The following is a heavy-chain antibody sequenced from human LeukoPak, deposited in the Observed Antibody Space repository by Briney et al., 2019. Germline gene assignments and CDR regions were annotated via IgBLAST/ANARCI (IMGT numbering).Heavy chain of an antibody. CDR3: ARGRRFGA. J-gene: IGHJ5*02. CDR2: INHSGST. CDR1: GGSISSYY. Sequence: SETLSLTCTVSGGSISSYYWSWIRQPPGKGLERIGEINHSGSTNYNPSLKSRVTISVDTSKNQFSLKLSSVTAADTAVYYCARGRRFGAWGQGTLVTVSS. V-gene: IGHV4-34*01. D-gene: IGHD3-10*01.